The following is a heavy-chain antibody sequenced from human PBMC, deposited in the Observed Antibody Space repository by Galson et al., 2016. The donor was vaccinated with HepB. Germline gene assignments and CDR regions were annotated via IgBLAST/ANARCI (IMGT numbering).Heavy chain of an antibody. CDR3: VKDEVYCDGDICSDAFDI. V-gene: IGHV3-30*04. D-gene: IGHD2-21*01. Sequence: SLRLSCAASGFTFSTYPMHWVRQALGKGLEWVAAISYDGSDKYFADSVKGRFTISRDNSKKTLFLQMNSLRVEDTAVYYCVKDEVYCDGDICSDAFDIWGQGTMVTVSS. CDR2: ISYDGSDK. J-gene: IGHJ3*02. CDR1: GFTFSTYP.